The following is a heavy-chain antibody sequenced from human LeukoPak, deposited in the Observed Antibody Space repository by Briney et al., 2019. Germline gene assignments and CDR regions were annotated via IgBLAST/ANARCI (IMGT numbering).Heavy chain of an antibody. Sequence: PGGSLRLSCAASGFTFSSYEMNWVRQAPGKGLEWVSYISSSGSTIYYTDSVRGRFTISRDNAKNSLYLQMNSLRAEDTAVYYCARDLRSPDAFDIWGQGTMVTVSS. CDR3: ARDLRSPDAFDI. CDR1: GFTFSSYE. CDR2: ISSSGSTI. J-gene: IGHJ3*02. V-gene: IGHV3-48*03.